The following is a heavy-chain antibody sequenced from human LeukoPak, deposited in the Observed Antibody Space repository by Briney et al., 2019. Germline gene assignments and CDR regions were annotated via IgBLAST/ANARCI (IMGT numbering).Heavy chain of an antibody. CDR1: GFTVSSNY. D-gene: IGHD3-22*01. V-gene: IGHV3-66*01. CDR2: IYSGGST. CDR3: ARGGYYDSSGYYSPLRY. J-gene: IGHJ4*02. Sequence: PGGFLRLSCAASGFTVSSNYMSWVRQAPGKGLEWVSVIYSGGSTYYADSVKGRFTISRDNSKNTLYLQMNSLRAEDTAVYYCARGGYYDSSGYYSPLRYWGQGTLVTVSS.